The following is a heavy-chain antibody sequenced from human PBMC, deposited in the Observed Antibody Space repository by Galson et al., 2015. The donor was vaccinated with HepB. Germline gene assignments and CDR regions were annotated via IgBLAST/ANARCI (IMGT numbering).Heavy chain of an antibody. J-gene: IGHJ4*02. CDR1: GFTFSSYG. Sequence: SLRLSCAASGFTFSSYGMHWVRQAPGKGLEWVAVISYDGSNKYYADSVKGRFTISRDNSKNTLYLQMNSLRAEDTAVYYCAKDDGGGDYDSSGYYYPDYWGQGTLVTVSS. V-gene: IGHV3-30*18. CDR2: ISYDGSNK. CDR3: AKDDGGGDYDSSGYYYPDY. D-gene: IGHD3-22*01.